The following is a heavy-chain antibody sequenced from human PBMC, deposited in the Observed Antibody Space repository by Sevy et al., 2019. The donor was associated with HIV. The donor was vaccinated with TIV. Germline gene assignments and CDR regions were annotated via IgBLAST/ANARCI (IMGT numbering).Heavy chain of an antibody. J-gene: IGHJ6*03. Sequence: GGSLRLSCAVSGFSFDSYGMTWVRQAPGKGLEWVSGISGSGTRTYYADSVKGRLIISRDNSKNTLYLQMNSLRSEEKAIYYCAKGGGGHYDPDEIGYYFYYYNMDVWGKGTTVTVSS. V-gene: IGHV3-23*01. CDR1: GFSFDSYG. CDR2: ISGSGTRT. CDR3: AKGGGGHYDPDEIGYYFYYYNMDV. D-gene: IGHD3-22*01.